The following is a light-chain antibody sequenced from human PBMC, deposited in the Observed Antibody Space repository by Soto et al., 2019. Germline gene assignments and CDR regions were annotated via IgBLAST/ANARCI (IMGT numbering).Light chain of an antibody. Sequence: QSALTQPASVSGSPGQSITISCTGTSSDIGDYKYVSWYKQHPGKAPKLMIYDVSNWPSGVSNRFSGSKSGNTASLTISGLQAEDEADHYCSSYTDSSFVIFGGGTKLTVL. J-gene: IGLJ2*01. CDR1: SSDIGDYKY. CDR2: DVS. V-gene: IGLV2-14*03. CDR3: SSYTDSSFVI.